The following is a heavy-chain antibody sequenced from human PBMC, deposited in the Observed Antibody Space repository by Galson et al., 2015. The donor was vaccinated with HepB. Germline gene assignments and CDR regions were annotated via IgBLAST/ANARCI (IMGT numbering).Heavy chain of an antibody. CDR3: AAAMVRGGEEW. CDR1: GYTFTGYY. J-gene: IGHJ4*02. Sequence: SVKVSCKASGYTFTGYYMHWVRQAPGQGLEWMGWIVVGSGNTNYAQKFQERVTITRDMSTSTAYMELSSLRSEDTAVYYCAAAMVRGGEEWWGQGTLVTVSS. V-gene: IGHV1-58*02. CDR2: IVVGSGNT. D-gene: IGHD3-10*01.